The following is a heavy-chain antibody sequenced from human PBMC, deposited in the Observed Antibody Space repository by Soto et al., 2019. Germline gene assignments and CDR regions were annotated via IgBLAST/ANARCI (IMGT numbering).Heavy chain of an antibody. J-gene: IGHJ4*02. V-gene: IGHV3-23*01. CDR2: ISGSGGST. CDR1: GFTFSSDA. CDR3: AKGYYYDSSGYYYYFDY. Sequence: PGGSLRLSCAASGFTFSSDAMSWVRQAPGKGLEWVSAISGSGGSTYYADSVKGRFTISRDNSKNTLYLQMNSLRAEDTAVYYCAKGYYYDSSGYYYYFDYWGQGTLVTVSS. D-gene: IGHD3-22*01.